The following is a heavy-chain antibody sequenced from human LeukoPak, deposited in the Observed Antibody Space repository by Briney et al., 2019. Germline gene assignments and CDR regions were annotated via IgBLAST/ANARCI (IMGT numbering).Heavy chain of an antibody. CDR1: GFTFSNYG. D-gene: IGHD2-15*01. CDR2: IWYDGSNK. CDR3: AKQLGYCSDGSCYFPY. Sequence: SGGSLRLSCAASGFTFSNYGMHWVRQAPGKGLEWVALIWYDGSNKYYTDSVQGRFTISRDNSKSTLCLQMNSLKAEDTAVYYCAKQLGYCSDGSCYFPYWGQGTLVTVSS. J-gene: IGHJ4*02. V-gene: IGHV3-33*06.